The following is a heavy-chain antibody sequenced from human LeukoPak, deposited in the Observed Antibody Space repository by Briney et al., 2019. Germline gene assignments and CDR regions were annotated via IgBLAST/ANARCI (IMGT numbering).Heavy chain of an antibody. CDR1: GITLSDYW. CDR2: IESDGTRT. D-gene: IGHD3/OR15-3a*01. J-gene: IGHJ6*02. Sequence: GGSLRLSCAASGITLSDYWMFWARQGPGKGLVHVSRIESDGTRTVYADSVKGRFTISRDNAKNTMYLQMNSLRAEDTAVYYCVRGGHKLDIETSRYFYGLDVWGQGTTVTVSS. CDR3: VRGGHKLDIETSRYFYGLDV. V-gene: IGHV3-74*03.